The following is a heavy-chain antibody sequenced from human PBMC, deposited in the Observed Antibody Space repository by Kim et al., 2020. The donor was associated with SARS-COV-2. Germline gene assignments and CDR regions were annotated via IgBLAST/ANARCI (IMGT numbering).Heavy chain of an antibody. V-gene: IGHV5-51*01. CDR2: IYPGDSDT. CDR1: GYSFTSYW. J-gene: IGHJ6*02. D-gene: IGHD1-26*01. Sequence: GESLKISCKGSGYSFTSYWIGWVRQMPGKGLEWMGIIYPGDSDTRYSPSFQGQVTISADKSISTAYLQWSSLKASDTAMYYCARLGGALEYYYCYGMDVWGQGTTVTVSS. CDR3: ARLGGALEYYYCYGMDV.